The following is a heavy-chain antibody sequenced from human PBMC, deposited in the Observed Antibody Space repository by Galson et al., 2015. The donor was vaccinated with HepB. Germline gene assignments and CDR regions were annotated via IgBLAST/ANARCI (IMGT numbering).Heavy chain of an antibody. V-gene: IGHV3-7*03. CDR2: IKQDGSEK. CDR1: GFTFSSYW. CDR3: ASRGNNYDILTGYEKPGAFDI. Sequence: SLRLSCAASGFTFSSYWMSWVRQAPGKGLEWVANIKQDGSEKYYVDSVKGRFTISRDNAKNSLYLQMNSLRAEDTAVYYCASRGNNYDILTGYEKPGAFDIWGQGTMVTVSS. J-gene: IGHJ3*02. D-gene: IGHD3-9*01.